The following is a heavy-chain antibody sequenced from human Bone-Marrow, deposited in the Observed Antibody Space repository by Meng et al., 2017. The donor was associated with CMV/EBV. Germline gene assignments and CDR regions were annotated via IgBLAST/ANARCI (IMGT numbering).Heavy chain of an antibody. J-gene: IGHJ4*02. CDR2: IYYSGST. D-gene: IGHD6-19*01. Sequence: SETLSLTCTVSGGSISSYYWSWIRQPPGKGLEWIGYIYYSGSTNYNPSLKSRVTISVDTSKNQFSLKLTSVTAADTAFYYCARSGYSGGWYEIDYWGQGTRVTVSS. CDR3: ARSGYSGGWYEIDY. V-gene: IGHV4-59*01. CDR1: GGSISSYY.